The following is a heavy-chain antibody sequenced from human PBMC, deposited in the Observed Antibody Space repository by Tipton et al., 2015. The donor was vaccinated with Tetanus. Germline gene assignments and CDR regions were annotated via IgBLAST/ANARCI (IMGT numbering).Heavy chain of an antibody. Sequence: TLSLTCAVYGGSFSGSYWSWIRQSPGRGLESIGYVLNSGKTYYHPSLRRRVIISLDRSKSQFSLKLTSVTAADTAVYYCARFLSFGSGTYGARWGQGALVTVSS. J-gene: IGHJ4*02. CDR1: GGSFSGSY. CDR3: ARFLSFGSGTYGAR. CDR2: VLNSGKT. V-gene: IGHV4-34*12. D-gene: IGHD3-10*01.